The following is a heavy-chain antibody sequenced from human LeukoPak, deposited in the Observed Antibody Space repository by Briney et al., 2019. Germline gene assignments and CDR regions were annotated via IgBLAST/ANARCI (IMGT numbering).Heavy chain of an antibody. V-gene: IGHV4-4*07. CDR1: GGSISSYY. CDR2: IYHSGST. Sequence: SETLSLTCTVSGGSISSYYWSWIRQPAGKGLEWIGRIYHSGSTYYSPSLKSRVTMSVDTSKNQFSLKLSSVTAADTAVYYCARPYYDSSGYYHDAFDIWGQGTMVTVSS. J-gene: IGHJ3*02. D-gene: IGHD3-22*01. CDR3: ARPYYDSSGYYHDAFDI.